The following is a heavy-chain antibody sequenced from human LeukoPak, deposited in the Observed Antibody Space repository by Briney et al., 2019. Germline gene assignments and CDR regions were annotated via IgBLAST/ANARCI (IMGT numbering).Heavy chain of an antibody. V-gene: IGHV4-59*01. D-gene: IGHD3-16*01. CDR1: GGSISDYY. Sequence: SETLSLTCTVFGGSISDYYWTWIRQPPGKGLEWIAYIHSSGSTNYNPSLKSRVIISVDTSRSQLSLKLSSVTAADTAVYYCARIEGDNSLDYWGQGTLVTVSS. J-gene: IGHJ4*02. CDR2: IHSSGST. CDR3: ARIEGDNSLDY.